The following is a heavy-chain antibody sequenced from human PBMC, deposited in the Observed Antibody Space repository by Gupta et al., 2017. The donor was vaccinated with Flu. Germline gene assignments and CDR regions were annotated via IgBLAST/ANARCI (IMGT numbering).Heavy chain of an antibody. D-gene: IGHD2-21*01. CDR3: AIHIRHCGSYFYAMDV. Sequence: EVQLVESGGGLVPPGGSLRLSCAGSGFIFSNYEMHWVRRAPGTGLEWISYISSRGNTIYYADSVRSRFTISRDNAKNTLYLQMNSLRAGDAAVYHWAIHIRHCGSYFYAMDVWGQGTTATVSS. CDR2: ISSRGNTI. V-gene: IGHV3-48*03. J-gene: IGHJ6*02. CDR1: GFIFSNYE.